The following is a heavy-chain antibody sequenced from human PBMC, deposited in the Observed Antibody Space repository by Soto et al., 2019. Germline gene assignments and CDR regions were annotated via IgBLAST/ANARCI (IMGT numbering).Heavy chain of an antibody. CDR1: GFTFSDSW. CDR2: IKPDDSEK. CDR3: VRGGSNYAS. V-gene: IGHV3-7*01. Sequence: EVQLVESGGGLVQPGGSLRLSCTASGFTFSDSWMTWVRQAPGKGLEWVARIKPDDSEKKYADSVKGRFSISRDNAKNSMYLQMDSFSGKDAYLYYCVRGGSNYASWGQGTLVTVSS. D-gene: IGHD4-4*01. J-gene: IGHJ5*02.